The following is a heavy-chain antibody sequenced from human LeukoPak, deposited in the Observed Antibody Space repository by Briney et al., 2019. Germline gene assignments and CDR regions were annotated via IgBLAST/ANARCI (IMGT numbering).Heavy chain of an antibody. Sequence: PGGSLRLSCAASGFTFSSYAMSWVRQAPGKGLEWVAVIWYDGSIKYYGDPVKGRFTISRDNSRNTLFLQMNNLRDVDTAIYYCARDYAPPGRPTKAVDYWGLGILVTVSS. CDR1: GFTFSSYA. D-gene: IGHD1-1*01. CDR2: IWYDGSIK. J-gene: IGHJ4*02. CDR3: ARDYAPPGRPTKAVDY. V-gene: IGHV3-33*08.